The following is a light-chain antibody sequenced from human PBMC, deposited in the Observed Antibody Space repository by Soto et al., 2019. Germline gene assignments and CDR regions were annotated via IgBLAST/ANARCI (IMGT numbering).Light chain of an antibody. CDR1: SSDVGAYTS. Sequence: QSALTQPASVSGAPGQSITISCTGTSSDVGAYTSVSWYQHHPDRAPKVMIYEVNKRPSGVSLRFSGSKSGNTASLTISGLLSEYEAHYYCSSYISDNRSYVFGTGTKLTVL. J-gene: IGLJ1*01. CDR2: EVN. V-gene: IGLV2-14*01. CDR3: SSYISDNRSYV.